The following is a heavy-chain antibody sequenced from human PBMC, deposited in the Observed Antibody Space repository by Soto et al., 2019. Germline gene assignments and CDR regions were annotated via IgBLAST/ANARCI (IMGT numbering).Heavy chain of an antibody. CDR3: AREVPPSEGSGRNWFDP. D-gene: IGHD6-19*01. CDR1: GYTFTDYF. V-gene: IGHV1-2*02. CDR2: FNPNTGGR. Sequence: QVQLVQSGAEVKKPGASVKVSCKASGYTFTDYFIHWVRQAPGQGLDWMGWFNPNTGGRNSAQKFQGRVPMARDTSISTAFMELTSLRSDDTAVYFCAREVPPSEGSGRNWFDPWGQGTLVTVSS. J-gene: IGHJ5*02.